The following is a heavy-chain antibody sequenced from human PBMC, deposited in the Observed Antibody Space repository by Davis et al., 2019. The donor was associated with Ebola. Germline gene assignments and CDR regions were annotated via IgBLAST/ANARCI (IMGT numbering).Heavy chain of an antibody. CDR2: IYHGGIT. CDR3: ARDYYDSNGYLYYFDS. Sequence: SETLSLTCAVSGGSISSDNWWSWVRQPPGKGLEWIGEIYHGGITKYNPSLKSRVTISVDMSKNQFSLRLTSVTAADTAMYYCARDYYDSNGYLYYFDSWGQGTLVTVSS. V-gene: IGHV4-4*02. CDR1: GGSISSDNW. J-gene: IGHJ4*02. D-gene: IGHD3-22*01.